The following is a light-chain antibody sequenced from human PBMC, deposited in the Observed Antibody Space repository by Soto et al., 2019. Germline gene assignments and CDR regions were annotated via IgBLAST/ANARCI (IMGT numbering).Light chain of an antibody. Sequence: EIVMTQSPATLSVSPGERATLSCRASQSVGTYLAWYQQKPGQAPRLLIFGASTRATRIPARFSGSESGSEFTLPISSLQAEDFAVYSCQQYNNWPLVTFGGGTKVEIK. CDR3: QQYNNWPLVT. CDR2: GAS. J-gene: IGKJ4*02. CDR1: QSVGTY. V-gene: IGKV3-15*01.